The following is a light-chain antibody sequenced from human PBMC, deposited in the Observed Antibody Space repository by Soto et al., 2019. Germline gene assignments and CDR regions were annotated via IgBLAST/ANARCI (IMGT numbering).Light chain of an antibody. CDR2: DVS. V-gene: IGLV2-14*01. J-gene: IGLJ1*01. CDR1: SSDVGAYNY. CDR3: SSYTSGSPPWV. Sequence: QSALTQPASVSGSPGQSITISCTGTSSDVGAYNYVSWYQQHPGKAPKLMICDVSDRPSGVSTRFSGSKSGNTASLTISGLQAEDEADYYCSSYTSGSPPWVFETGTKVTVL.